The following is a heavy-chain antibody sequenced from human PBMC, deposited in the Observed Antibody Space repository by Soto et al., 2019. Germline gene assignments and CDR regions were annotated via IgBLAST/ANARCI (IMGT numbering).Heavy chain of an antibody. CDR1: GFTFSSYW. V-gene: IGHV3-74*01. D-gene: IGHD2-15*01. CDR2: INADGSTT. CDR3: ARAGWYRFDY. Sequence: DVQLVESGGGLAQPGGSLRLSCVGSGFTFSSYWMHWVRQAPGKGLVWVSRINADGSTTNYADSVKGRFTVSRDNAKNTVCLQMNSLRDEDPAVYFCARAGWYRFDYWGPGTLLTVSP. J-gene: IGHJ4*02.